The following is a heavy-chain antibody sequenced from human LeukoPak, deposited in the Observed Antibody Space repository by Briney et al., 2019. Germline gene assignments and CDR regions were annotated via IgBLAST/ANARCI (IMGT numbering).Heavy chain of an antibody. J-gene: IGHJ6*02. CDR1: GFTFSSYG. CDR3: AKSADCSSTSCPKLYYYYGMDV. Sequence: GRSLGLSCAASGFTFSSYGMHWVRQAPGKGLEWVAVISYDGSNKYYADSVKGRFTISRDNSKNTLYLQMNSLRAEDTAVYYCAKSADCSSTSCPKLYYYYGMDVWGQGTTVTVSS. D-gene: IGHD2-2*01. CDR2: ISYDGSNK. V-gene: IGHV3-30*18.